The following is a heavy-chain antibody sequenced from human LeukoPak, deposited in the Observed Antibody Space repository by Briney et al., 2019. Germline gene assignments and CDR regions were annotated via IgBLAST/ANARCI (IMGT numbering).Heavy chain of an antibody. CDR3: AKGRREPWNFDH. D-gene: IGHD5-24*01. Sequence: GGSLRLSCAASGFTLSDYDMAWVRQAPGKGLQWVSAIGWSSGETFYADSVKGRFTCSRDNSRNALYMQTDNLRAEDSAVYYCAKGRREPWNFDHWGQGALVTVSS. J-gene: IGHJ4*02. CDR2: IGWSSGET. V-gene: IGHV3-23*01. CDR1: GFTLSDYD.